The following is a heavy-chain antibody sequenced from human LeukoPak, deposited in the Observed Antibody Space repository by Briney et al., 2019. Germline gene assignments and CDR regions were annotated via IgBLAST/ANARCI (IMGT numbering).Heavy chain of an antibody. D-gene: IGHD1-26*01. V-gene: IGHV3-21*01. CDR2: ITSSGAYI. CDR1: GFTFNYYN. CDR3: ARDPYSGNYGNYYYYYMDV. J-gene: IGHJ6*03. Sequence: PGGSLRLSCAASGFTFNYYNMNWVRQAPGKALEWVSSITSSGAYIFYADSVRGRFTISRDNAKDSLYLQMNSLGPEDTAVYYCARDPYSGNYGNYYYYYMDVWGKGTTVTISS.